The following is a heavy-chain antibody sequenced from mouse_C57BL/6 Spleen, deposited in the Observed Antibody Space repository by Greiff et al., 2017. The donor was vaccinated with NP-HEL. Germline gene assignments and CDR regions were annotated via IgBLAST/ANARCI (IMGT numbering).Heavy chain of an antibody. CDR2: IYPGSGST. D-gene: IGHD1-1*02. CDR1: GYTFTSYW. V-gene: IGHV1-55*01. Sequence: QVQLQQPGAELVKPGASVKMSCKASGYTFTSYWITWVKQRPGQGLEWIGDIYPGSGSTNYNEKFKSKATLTVDKSSSTAYMQLSSRTSEDSAVYYCAREEYGAYWGQGTLVTVSA. J-gene: IGHJ3*01. CDR3: AREEYGAY.